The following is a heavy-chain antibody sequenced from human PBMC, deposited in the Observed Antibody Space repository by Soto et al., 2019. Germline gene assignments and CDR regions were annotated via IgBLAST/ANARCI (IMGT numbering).Heavy chain of an antibody. CDR3: LGFLDSGFVP. V-gene: IGHV1-24*01. CDR2: ISAYDGNT. D-gene: IGHD3-3*01. CDR1: GYTLTELS. Sequence: SVKVSCKVSGYTLTELSMHWVRQAPGKGLEWMGWISAYDGNTNYAQKLQGRVTMTEDTSTDTAYMELSSLRSEDTAVYYCLGFLDSGFVPWGQGTLVTVSS. J-gene: IGHJ5*02.